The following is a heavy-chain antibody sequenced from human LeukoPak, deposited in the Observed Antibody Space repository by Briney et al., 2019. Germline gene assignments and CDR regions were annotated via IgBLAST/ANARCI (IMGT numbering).Heavy chain of an antibody. D-gene: IGHD4-17*01. CDR2: ISYDGSDK. J-gene: IGHJ6*02. CDR3: AKLQSDGLRTYYGMDV. CDR1: GFTFSSYA. V-gene: IGHV3-30-3*02. Sequence: GGSLRLSCAASGFTFSSYAMHWVRQAPGKGLEWVAVISYDGSDKYYADSVKGRFTISRDNSKNTLYLQMNSLRAEDTAVYYCAKLQSDGLRTYYGMDVWGQGTTVTVSS.